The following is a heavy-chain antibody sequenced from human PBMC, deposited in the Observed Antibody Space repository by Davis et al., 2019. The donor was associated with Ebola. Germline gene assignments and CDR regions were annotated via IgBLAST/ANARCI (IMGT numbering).Heavy chain of an antibody. D-gene: IGHD6-13*01. CDR2: IIPILGIA. CDR3: ARDTWLESSSWYDGSPAMESYYYYGMDV. Sequence: SVKVSCKASGGTFSSYAISWVRQAPGQGLEWMGRIIPILGIANYAQKFQGRVTITADKSTSTAYMELSSLRSEDTAVYYCARDTWLESSSWYDGSPAMESYYYYGMDVWGQGTTVTVSS. V-gene: IGHV1-69*04. J-gene: IGHJ6*02. CDR1: GGTFSSYA.